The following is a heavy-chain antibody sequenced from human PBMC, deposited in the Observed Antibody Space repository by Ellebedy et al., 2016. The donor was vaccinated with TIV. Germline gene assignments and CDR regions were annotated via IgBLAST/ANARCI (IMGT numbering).Heavy chain of an antibody. CDR2: IGGAGGGT. CDR1: GLTFSTYA. CDR3: ASHLSSGYYVY. Sequence: PGGSLRLSCVVSGLTFSTYAMSWVRQAPGKGLEWVSAIGGAGGGTSHADFVKGRFTISRDNSKNTLYLEMNSLRAEDTAVYYCASHLSSGYYVYWGQGTLVTVSS. V-gene: IGHV3-23*01. D-gene: IGHD3-22*01. J-gene: IGHJ4*02.